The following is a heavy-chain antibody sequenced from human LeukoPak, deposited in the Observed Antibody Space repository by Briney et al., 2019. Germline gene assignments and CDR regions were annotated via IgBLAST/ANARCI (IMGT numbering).Heavy chain of an antibody. V-gene: IGHV3-13*01. CDR1: GFTFSNYD. D-gene: IGHD6-13*01. Sequence: HPGGSLKLSCAASGFTFSNYDMHWVRQVTGKGLEWVSAIGTAGDTYYPGSVKGRFTIFRENAKNSLYLQMNSLRAGDTAVYYCARGLSYSTNWAFDYWGQGILVTVSS. CDR2: IGTAGDT. CDR3: ARGLSYSTNWAFDY. J-gene: IGHJ4*02.